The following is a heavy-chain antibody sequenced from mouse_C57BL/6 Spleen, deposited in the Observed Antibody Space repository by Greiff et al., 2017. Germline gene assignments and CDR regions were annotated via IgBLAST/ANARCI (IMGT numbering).Heavy chain of an antibody. J-gene: IGHJ3*01. CDR1: GYTFTSYW. V-gene: IGHV1-55*01. Sequence: QVQLQQPGAELVKPGASVKMSCKASGYTFTSYWITWVKQRPGQGLEWIGDIYPGSGSTNYNEKFKSKATLTVDTSSSTAYMQLSSLPSEDSAVYYGAREGYGSSYGFAYWGQGTLVTVSA. CDR3: AREGYGSSYGFAY. CDR2: IYPGSGST. D-gene: IGHD1-1*01.